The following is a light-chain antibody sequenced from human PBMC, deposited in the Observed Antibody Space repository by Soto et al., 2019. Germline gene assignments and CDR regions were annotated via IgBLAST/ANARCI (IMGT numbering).Light chain of an antibody. CDR1: TPNIGSNS. Sequence: QSVLTQPPSVSAAPGQRVTISCSGTTPNIGSNSVSWYLQVPGTVPKLLIYDTNKRPSGIPDRISGSKSGSSATLDITGLQTGDEADYYCATWDSSLKIGVFGGGTKLTV. J-gene: IGLJ3*02. CDR2: DTN. CDR3: ATWDSSLKIGV. V-gene: IGLV1-51*01.